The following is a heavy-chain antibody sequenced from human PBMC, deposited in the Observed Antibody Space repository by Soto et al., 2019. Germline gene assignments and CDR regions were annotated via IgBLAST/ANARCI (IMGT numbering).Heavy chain of an antibody. J-gene: IGHJ4*02. CDR3: ARVRAVAVAGTGDY. V-gene: IGHV1-18*01. CDR1: GFTYTSSA. Sequence: GASVKVSCTASGFTYTSSAMQWVRQARGQGLEWMGWISAYNGNTNYAQKLQGRVTMTTDTSTSTAYMELRSLRSDDTAVYYRARVRAVAVAGTGDYWGQGTLVTVSS. CDR2: ISAYNGNT. D-gene: IGHD6-19*01.